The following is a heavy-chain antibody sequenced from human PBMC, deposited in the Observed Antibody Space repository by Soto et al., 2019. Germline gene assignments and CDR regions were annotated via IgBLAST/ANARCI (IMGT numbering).Heavy chain of an antibody. D-gene: IGHD3-9*01. Sequence: GGSLRLSCAASAFSVTDHYMTWVRQAPGKGLEWVSVLYTGGSAYYGDSVKGRFTISRDSSTNTLYLQMNSMKVGDKAFYFCARSFNDWTTYFDQWSAAPLVTVSS. CDR3: ARSFNDWTTYFDQ. J-gene: IGHJ4*02. V-gene: IGHV3-53*01. CDR1: AFSVTDHY. CDR2: LYTGGSA.